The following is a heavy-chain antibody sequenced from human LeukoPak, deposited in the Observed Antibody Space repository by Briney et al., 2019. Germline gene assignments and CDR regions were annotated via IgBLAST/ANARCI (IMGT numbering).Heavy chain of an antibody. V-gene: IGHV4-59*01. CDR1: DGSISTYY. CDR3: ARQRQLRRYSFDY. J-gene: IGHJ4*02. Sequence: SETLSLTCTVSDGSISTYYWSWIRQPPGKGLEWVGCIFYSVSTNYNPSLKSRVTISVDTSKNQFSLKLSSVTAADTAVYYCARQRQLRRYSFDYWGQGTLVTVSS. CDR2: IFYSVST. D-gene: IGHD1-1*01.